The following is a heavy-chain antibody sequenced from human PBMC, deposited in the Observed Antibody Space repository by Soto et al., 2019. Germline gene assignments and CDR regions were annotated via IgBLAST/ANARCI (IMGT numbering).Heavy chain of an antibody. CDR2: IIPLLGTA. Sequence: QEELVQSGAEVKKPGSSVNVSCKASEGTFSSYSITWVRQAPGQRLEWMGEIIPLLGTANYAQKFQGIVTITGDKSTSTIYMVLSSLRSDDPAVYYCSRDRVDLFGYMDVWGQGTTVTVS. CDR3: SRDRVDLFGYMDV. CDR1: EGTFSSYS. V-gene: IGHV1-69*06. D-gene: IGHD6-25*01. J-gene: IGHJ6*02.